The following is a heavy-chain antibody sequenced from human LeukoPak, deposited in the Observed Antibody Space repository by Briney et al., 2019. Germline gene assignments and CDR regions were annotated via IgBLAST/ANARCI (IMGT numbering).Heavy chain of an antibody. V-gene: IGHV3-43*02. CDR1: GFMFDDYA. CDR2: ISGDGVSR. J-gene: IGHJ4*02. Sequence: GGSLRLSCAASGFMFDDYAMHWVRQVPGESLEWVSHISGDGVSRFYADSVKGRFTISRDNNNDSLSLQMNRLTTEDTAYYYCAREQFSHTSNYFDTWGQGILVTVSS. CDR3: AREQFSHTSNYFDT. D-gene: IGHD5-24*01.